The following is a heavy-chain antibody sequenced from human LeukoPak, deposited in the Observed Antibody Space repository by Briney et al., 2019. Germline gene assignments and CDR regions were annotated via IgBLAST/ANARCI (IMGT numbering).Heavy chain of an antibody. CDR1: GYTFTSYY. CDR2: INPSGGST. Sequence: PVASVNVSCKASGYTFTSYYMHWVRQAPGQGLEWMGIINPSGGSTSYAQKFQGRVTMTRDTSTSTVYMELSSLRSEDAAVYYCARDLQDSTLGYWGQGTLVTVSS. J-gene: IGHJ4*02. V-gene: IGHV1-46*01. D-gene: IGHD2-15*01. CDR3: ARDLQDSTLGY.